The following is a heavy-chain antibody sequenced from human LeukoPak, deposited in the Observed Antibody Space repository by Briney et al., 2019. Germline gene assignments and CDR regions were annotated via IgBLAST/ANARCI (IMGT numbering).Heavy chain of an antibody. CDR3: ARSTTVLTPFDY. CDR1: GYTFTSYD. CDR2: MNPNSGNT. J-gene: IGHJ4*02. Sequence: ASVKVSCKASGYTFTSYDINWVRQATGQGLEWMGWMNPNSGNTGYAQKFQGRVTMTRNTSISTAYMELSSLRSEDTAVYYCARSTTVLTPFDYWGQGTLVTVSS. D-gene: IGHD4-17*01. V-gene: IGHV1-8*01.